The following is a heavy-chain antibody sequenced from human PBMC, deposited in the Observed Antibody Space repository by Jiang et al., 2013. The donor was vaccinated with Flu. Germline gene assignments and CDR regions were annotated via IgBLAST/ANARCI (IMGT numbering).Heavy chain of an antibody. Sequence: GAEVKKPGASVKVSCKASGYTFTGYYIHWVRQAPGQGLEWMGWINPNGGGTNYAQKFEGRITLTRDMSISTAYMELSRLRSDDTAVYFCASDLGGSYYAGGGWGQGTLVTVSS. CDR2: INPNGGGT. V-gene: IGHV1-2*02. J-gene: IGHJ4*02. D-gene: IGHD1-26*01. CDR3: ASDLGGSYYAGGG. CDR1: GYTFTGYY.